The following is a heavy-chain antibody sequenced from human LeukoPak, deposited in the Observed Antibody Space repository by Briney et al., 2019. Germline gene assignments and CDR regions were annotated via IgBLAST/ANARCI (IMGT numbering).Heavy chain of an antibody. CDR2: ISSSCSTK. Sequence: GGSLRLSCAASGFTFSDYYMSWIRQAPGKGLEWVSYISSSCSTKYYPDSVKGRFTISRNNAKNSLYLQMNSVRAEETAVYYCAREPYYDSSDYYFAYWGQGTLVTVSS. CDR1: GFTFSDYY. D-gene: IGHD3-22*01. CDR3: AREPYYDSSDYYFAY. V-gene: IGHV3-11*01. J-gene: IGHJ4*02.